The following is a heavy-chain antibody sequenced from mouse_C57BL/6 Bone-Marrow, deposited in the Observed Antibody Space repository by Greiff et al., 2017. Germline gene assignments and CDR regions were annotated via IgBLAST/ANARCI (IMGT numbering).Heavy chain of an antibody. D-gene: IGHD1-1*01. CDR1: GYTFTSYD. Sequence: QVQLQQSGAELVKPGASVKLSCKASGYTFTSYDINWVKQRPGQGLEWIGWIYPRAGSTKYNEKFKGKAILTVDTSSSTAYMELHSLTSEDSAVYFCARDYGSSYWYFDVWGTGTTVTVSS. CDR2: IYPRAGST. V-gene: IGHV1-85*01. CDR3: ARDYGSSYWYFDV. J-gene: IGHJ1*03.